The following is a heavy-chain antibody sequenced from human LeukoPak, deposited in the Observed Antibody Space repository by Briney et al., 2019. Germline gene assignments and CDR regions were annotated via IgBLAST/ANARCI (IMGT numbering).Heavy chain of an antibody. CDR1: DGSFSSYY. CDR2: INHSGST. V-gene: IGHV4-34*01. CDR3: ARDIENTSGWQGWFAP. Sequence: SETLSLTCAVYDGSFSSYYWSWIRQPPGKGLEWIGEINHSGSTNYNPSLKSRVTISVDTSKNQFSLKLSSVTAADTAVYYCARDIENTSGWQGWFAPWGQGTLVTVSS. D-gene: IGHD6-19*01. J-gene: IGHJ5*02.